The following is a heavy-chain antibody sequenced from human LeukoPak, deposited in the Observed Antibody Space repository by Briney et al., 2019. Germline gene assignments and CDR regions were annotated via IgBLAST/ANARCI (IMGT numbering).Heavy chain of an antibody. J-gene: IGHJ4*02. Sequence: GGTLRLSCAASGFTFSSDSMSWVRQAPGKRLEWVSSISSSSSYIYYTASVKGRFTISRDNAKNSLYLQLNSLRAEDTAVYYCARIAVAGNHYWGQGTLVTVSS. D-gene: IGHD6-19*01. CDR2: ISSSSSYI. CDR1: GFTFSSDS. CDR3: ARIAVAGNHY. V-gene: IGHV3-21*01.